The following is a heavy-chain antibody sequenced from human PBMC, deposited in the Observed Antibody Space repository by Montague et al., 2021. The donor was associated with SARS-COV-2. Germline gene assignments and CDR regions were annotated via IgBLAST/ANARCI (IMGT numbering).Heavy chain of an antibody. CDR1: GGSVSSSGYY. CDR2: IYFSGSS. Sequence: SETLSLTCTVSGGSVSSSGYYWGWIRQPPGKGLEWIGSIYFSGSSYYNPSLKSRVSISVDTSKNQSSLRLSSVTAADTAVYYCARHRRGGLLVAASNWFGPWGQGTMVTVSS. CDR3: ARHRRGGLLVAASNWFGP. J-gene: IGHJ5*02. D-gene: IGHD2-15*01. V-gene: IGHV4-39*01.